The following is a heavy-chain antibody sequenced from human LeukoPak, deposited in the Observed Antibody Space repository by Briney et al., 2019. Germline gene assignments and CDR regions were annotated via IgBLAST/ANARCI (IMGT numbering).Heavy chain of an antibody. CDR3: ARGHIGVAAHDDAFDI. Sequence: SETLSLTCTVSGYSISSGYYWGWIRQPPGKGLEWIGSIYHSGSTYYNPSLKSRVTISVDTSKNQFSLKLSSVTAADTAVYYCARGHIGVAAHDDAFDIWGQGTMVTVSS. J-gene: IGHJ3*02. V-gene: IGHV4-38-2*02. CDR2: IYHSGST. CDR1: GYSISSGYY. D-gene: IGHD6-19*01.